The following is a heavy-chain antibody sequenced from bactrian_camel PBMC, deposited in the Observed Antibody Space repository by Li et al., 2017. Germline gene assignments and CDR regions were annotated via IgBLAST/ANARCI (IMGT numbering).Heavy chain of an antibody. CDR1: GFTFSSYA. V-gene: IGHV3S40*01. D-gene: IGHD2*01. Sequence: VQLVESGGGLVQPGGSLRPSCAASGFTFSSYAMSWVRQAPGKGLEWVSAINSGGGSTYYADSVKGRFTISRDNTKNTVYLHLNSLKTEDMAMYYCTGGTWSTYNYWGQGTQVTVS. CDR2: INSGGGST. CDR3: TGGTWSTYNY. J-gene: IGHJ4*01.